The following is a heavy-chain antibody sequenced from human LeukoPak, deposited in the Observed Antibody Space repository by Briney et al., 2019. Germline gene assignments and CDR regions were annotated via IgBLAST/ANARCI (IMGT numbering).Heavy chain of an antibody. V-gene: IGHV3-7*01. D-gene: IGHD5-12*01. J-gene: IGHJ4*02. CDR2: IKPDGSGE. CDR3: ARSGGYGWDY. Sequence: PGGSLRLSCAASGFTFSSYSMHWVRQAPGKALEWVANIKPDGSGEYYVDPLKGRFTISRDNAENSLFLQMNNLRVDDTAVYYCARSGGYGWDYWGQGAVVTASS. CDR1: GFTFSSYS.